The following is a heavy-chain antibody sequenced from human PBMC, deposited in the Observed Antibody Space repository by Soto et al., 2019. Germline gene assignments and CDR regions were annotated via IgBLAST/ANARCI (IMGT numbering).Heavy chain of an antibody. Sequence: GGSLRLSCAASGFTFSSFGMHWVRQAPGKGLEWVAVISYDGSNKYYADSVKGRFTISRDNSKNTLYLQMNSLRPEDTAVYYCARGLRSVLDYWGQGTLVTVSS. CDR1: GFTFSSFG. CDR3: ARGLRSVLDY. CDR2: ISYDGSNK. D-gene: IGHD6-6*01. J-gene: IGHJ4*02. V-gene: IGHV3-30*03.